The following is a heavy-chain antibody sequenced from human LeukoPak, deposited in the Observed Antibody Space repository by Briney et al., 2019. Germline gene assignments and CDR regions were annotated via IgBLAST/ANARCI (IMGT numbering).Heavy chain of an antibody. V-gene: IGHV3-21*01. J-gene: IGHJ5*02. D-gene: IGHD3/OR15-3a*01. CDR3: ARDRTGYWVS. CDR2: ISSSSSYI. CDR1: GFTFSSYS. Sequence: GGSLRLSCAASGFTFSSYSMNRVRQAPGKGLEWVSSISSSSSYIYYADSVKGRFTISRDNAKNSLYLQMNSLRAEDTAVYYCARDRTGYWVSWGQGTLVTVPS.